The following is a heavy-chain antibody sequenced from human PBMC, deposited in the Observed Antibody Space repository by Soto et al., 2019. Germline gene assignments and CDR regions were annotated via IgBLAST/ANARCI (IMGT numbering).Heavy chain of an antibody. V-gene: IGHV4-39*02. D-gene: IGHD3-10*01. CDR2: LYFTGRT. J-gene: IGHJ5*02. CDR1: GASITSGTYY. Sequence: QLQLQESGPGLVRPSETLSLTCTVSGASITSGTYYWGWIRQPPGKGLEWIGSLYFTGRTYYSPSPKSRVTISVDTTRTNFSLNLTSVTAADTAVYYCARRLARGVIGWFDPWGQGTLVTVST. CDR3: ARRLARGVIGWFDP.